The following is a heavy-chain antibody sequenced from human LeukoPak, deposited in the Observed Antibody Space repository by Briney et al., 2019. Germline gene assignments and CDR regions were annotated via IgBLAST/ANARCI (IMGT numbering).Heavy chain of an antibody. J-gene: IGHJ4*02. Sequence: SETLSLTCTVSGGSISTSNYYWGWIRQPPGKGLEWIGNIFYSGSTYYSPSLRSRVTISLDTSKNQFSLKLSSVTAADTAVYYCARHLVVGATTGFDYWGQGTLVTVSS. CDR2: IFYSGST. D-gene: IGHD1-26*01. CDR1: GGSISTSNYY. CDR3: ARHLVVGATTGFDY. V-gene: IGHV4-39*01.